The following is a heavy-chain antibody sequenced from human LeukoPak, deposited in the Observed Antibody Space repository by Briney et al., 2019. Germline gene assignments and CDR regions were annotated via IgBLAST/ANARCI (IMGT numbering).Heavy chain of an antibody. CDR1: GFTFSSYS. D-gene: IGHD6-13*01. CDR3: TRAVAAADFSPGY. J-gene: IGHJ4*02. Sequence: GGSLRLSCVASGFTFSSYSMNWVRQAPEKGLEWVSCISSSSSYIYYADSVKGRFTISRDNAKNSVYLQMNSLRAEDTAVYYCTRAVAAADFSPGYWGQGTLVTVSS. V-gene: IGHV3-21*01. CDR2: ISSSSSYI.